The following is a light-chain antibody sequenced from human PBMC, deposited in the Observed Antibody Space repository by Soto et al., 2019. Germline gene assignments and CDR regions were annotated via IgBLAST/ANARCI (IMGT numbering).Light chain of an antibody. Sequence: IVLTPSQGTRSLSPGDRATLSCRASQSVSSNLAWYQQKPGQAPRLLIYGASTRATGIPARFSGSGSGTEFTLTISSLQSEDFAVYYCQQYNNWPPITFGQGTRLEIK. V-gene: IGKV3-15*01. CDR1: QSVSSN. CDR3: QQYNNWPPIT. CDR2: GAS. J-gene: IGKJ5*01.